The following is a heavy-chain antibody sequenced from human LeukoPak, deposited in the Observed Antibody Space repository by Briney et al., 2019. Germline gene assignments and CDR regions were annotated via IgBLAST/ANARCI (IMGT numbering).Heavy chain of an antibody. CDR2: ISGSGGST. CDR1: GFTFSSYA. J-gene: IGHJ4*02. V-gene: IGHV3-23*01. D-gene: IGHD3-10*01. Sequence: GGSLRLSCAASGFTFSSYAMSWVRQAPGKGLEWVSAISGSGGSTYYADSVKGRFTISRDNSKNTLYLQMNSLRAEDTAVYYCAKDPRHYYGSGSAWAGSLTYWGQGTLVTVSS. CDR3: AKDPRHYYGSGSAWAGSLTY.